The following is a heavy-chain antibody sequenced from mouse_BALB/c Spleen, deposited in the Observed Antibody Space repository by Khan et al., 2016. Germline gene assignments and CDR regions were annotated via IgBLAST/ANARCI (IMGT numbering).Heavy chain of an antibody. CDR1: GFTFSSYG. Sequence: EVELVESGGGLVQPGGSLKLSCAASGFTFSSYGMSWVRQTPDKRLELVANINSNGGSTYYPDSVKGRFTISRDNAKNTLYLQMSSLKSEDTAMYYCASVGYYYWDQGTSLTVSS. V-gene: IGHV5-6-3*01. J-gene: IGHJ2*02. CDR2: INSNGGST. CDR3: ASVGYYY. D-gene: IGHD2-3*01.